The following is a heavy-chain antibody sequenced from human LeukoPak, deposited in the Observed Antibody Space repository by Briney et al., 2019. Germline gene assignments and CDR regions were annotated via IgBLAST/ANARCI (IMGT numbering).Heavy chain of an antibody. CDR1: GGSISSGGYY. J-gene: IGHJ4*02. Sequence: PSQTLSLTCTVSGGSISSGGYYWSWIRQHPGKGLEWIGYIYYSGSTYYNPSLKSRVTISVDTSKNQFSLKLSSVTAADTAVYYCARGRGQQLVRDFDYWGQGTLVTVSS. V-gene: IGHV4-31*03. CDR3: ARGRGQQLVRDFDY. D-gene: IGHD6-13*01. CDR2: IYYSGST.